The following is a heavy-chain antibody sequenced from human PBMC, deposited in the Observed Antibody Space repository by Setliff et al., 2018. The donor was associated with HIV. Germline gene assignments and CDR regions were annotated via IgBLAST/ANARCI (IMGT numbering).Heavy chain of an antibody. CDR2: IYHSGST. J-gene: IGHJ1*01. CDR3: ARQWRDQYNSGVSTEYFQH. CDR1: AYSISSGYY. V-gene: IGHV4-38-2*01. D-gene: IGHD3-22*01. Sequence: SETLSLTCAVSAYSISSGYYWGWIRQPPGKGLEWIGSIYHSGSTYYNPSLMSRVTISVDTSKNQFSPKLRSVTAADTAVYYCARQWRDQYNSGVSTEYFQHWGLGTLVTVSS.